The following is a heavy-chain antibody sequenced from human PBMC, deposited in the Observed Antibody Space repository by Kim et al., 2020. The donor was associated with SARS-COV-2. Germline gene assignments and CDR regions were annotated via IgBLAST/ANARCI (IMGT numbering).Heavy chain of an antibody. V-gene: IGHV4-34*01. Sequence: SETLSLTCAVYGGSFSGYYWSWIRQPPGKGLEWIGEINHSGSTNYNPSLKSRVTISVDTSKNQFSLKLSSVTAADTAVYYCARGPRGFRRYSSGWGYFDYWGQGTLVTVSS. J-gene: IGHJ4*02. CDR3: ARGPRGFRRYSSGWGYFDY. D-gene: IGHD6-19*01. CDR2: INHSGST. CDR1: GGSFSGYY.